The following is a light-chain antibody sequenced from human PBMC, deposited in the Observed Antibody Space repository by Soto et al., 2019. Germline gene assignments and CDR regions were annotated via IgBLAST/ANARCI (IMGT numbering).Light chain of an antibody. CDR3: CSYAGSGTYV. J-gene: IGLJ1*01. CDR1: SSDVGNYNL. V-gene: IGLV2-23*01. Sequence: QSVLTQPASVSGSPGQSITISCTGTSSDVGNYNLISWYQQHPVKAPKLIIYEGSKRPSGVSNRFSGSKSGNTASLTIYGLQTEDEADYYCCSYAGSGTYVFGTGTKLTVL. CDR2: EGS.